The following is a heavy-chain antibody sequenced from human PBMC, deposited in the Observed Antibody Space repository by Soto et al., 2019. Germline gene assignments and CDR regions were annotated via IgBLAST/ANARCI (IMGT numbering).Heavy chain of an antibody. D-gene: IGHD4-17*01. CDR1: GFTFSSYS. Sequence: GGSLRLSCAASGFTFSSYSMNWVRQAPGKGLEWVSYISSSSSTIYYADSVKGRFTISRDNAKNSLYLQMNSLRAEDTAVYYCARVRSTTVTTNDAFDIWGQGTMVTVSS. J-gene: IGHJ3*02. CDR2: ISSSSSTI. CDR3: ARVRSTTVTTNDAFDI. V-gene: IGHV3-48*01.